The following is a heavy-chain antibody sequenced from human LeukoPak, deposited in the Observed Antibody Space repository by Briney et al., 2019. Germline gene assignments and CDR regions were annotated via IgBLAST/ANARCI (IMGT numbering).Heavy chain of an antibody. Sequence: GGSLRLSCAASGSTFDDYGMSWVRQAPGKGLEWVSSISGSGIPRNYADSVKGRFTISRDNSKNTLYLQMNSLRAEDTAVYYCAKDIQVGYWGQGTLVTVSS. D-gene: IGHD5-18*01. J-gene: IGHJ4*02. CDR3: AKDIQVGY. V-gene: IGHV3-23*01. CDR1: GSTFDDYG. CDR2: ISGSGIPR.